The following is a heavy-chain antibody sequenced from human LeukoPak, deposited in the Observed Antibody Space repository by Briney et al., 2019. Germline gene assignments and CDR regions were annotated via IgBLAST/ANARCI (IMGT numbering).Heavy chain of an antibody. CDR2: IYPGDSDA. J-gene: IGHJ6*03. Sequence: GEALKISCKGAGYSFNSYWIGWVRQMPGKGLKWMGIIYPGDSDARYSPSFQGQVTISADKSISTAYMDLSSLRSDDTALYYCARGGIPHYYYYMDVWGKGTTVTVSS. D-gene: IGHD1-1*01. CDR1: GYSFNSYW. CDR3: ARGGIPHYYYYMDV. V-gene: IGHV5-51*01.